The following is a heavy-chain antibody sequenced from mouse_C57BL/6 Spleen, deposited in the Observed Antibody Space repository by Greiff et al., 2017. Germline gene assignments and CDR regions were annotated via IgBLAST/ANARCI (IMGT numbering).Heavy chain of an antibody. CDR2: IYPGSGNT. V-gene: IGHV1-76*01. D-gene: IGHD2-4*01. Sequence: QVHVKQSGAELVRPGASVKLSCKASGYTFTDYYINWVKQRPGQGLEWIARIYPGSGNTYYNEKFKGKATLTAEKSSSTAYMQLSSLTSEDSAVYFCAKAMDDYEAWFAYWGQGTLVTVSA. CDR3: AKAMDDYEAWFAY. J-gene: IGHJ3*01. CDR1: GYTFTDYY.